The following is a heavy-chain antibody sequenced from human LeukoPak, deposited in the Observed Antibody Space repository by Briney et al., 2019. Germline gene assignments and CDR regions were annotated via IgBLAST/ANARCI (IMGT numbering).Heavy chain of an antibody. V-gene: IGHV3-23*01. CDR2: ISGGGGST. Sequence: GGSLRLSCAASGFTFSSYAMSWVRQAQGQGLERVSAISGGGGSTHYADSVKGRFTISRDNSKNTLYLQMSSLRAGDTAVSYCAKSSYYDSSGYYREYYFDYWGQGTLVTVSS. D-gene: IGHD3-22*01. CDR3: AKSSYYDSSGYYREYYFDY. CDR1: GFTFSSYA. J-gene: IGHJ4*02.